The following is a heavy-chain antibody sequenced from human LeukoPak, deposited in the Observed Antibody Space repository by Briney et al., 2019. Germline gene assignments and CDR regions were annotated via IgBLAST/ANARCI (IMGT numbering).Heavy chain of an antibody. Sequence: PSQTLSLTCTVSGGSISSSSYYWGWIRQPPEKGLEWIGSIYYSGSTYYNPSLKSRVTISVDTSKNQFSLKLSSVTAADTAVYYCGTAMASFDYWGQGTLVTVSS. D-gene: IGHD5-18*01. CDR1: GGSISSSSYY. J-gene: IGHJ4*02. V-gene: IGHV4-39*01. CDR2: IYYSGST. CDR3: GTAMASFDY.